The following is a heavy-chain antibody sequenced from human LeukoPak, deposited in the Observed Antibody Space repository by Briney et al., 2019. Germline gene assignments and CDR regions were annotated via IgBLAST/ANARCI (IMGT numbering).Heavy chain of an antibody. CDR1: GFTFSTSW. CDR3: ARDTYYDSTGYYFSDY. V-gene: IGHV3-7*03. J-gene: IGHJ4*02. Sequence: GGSLRLSCAASGFTFSTSWMTWVRQAPGKGPEWVANINEDGSEKYHVDSVKGRFTISRDNSKNTLFLQMNSLRAEDTAVYYCARDTYYDSTGYYFSDYWGQGTLVTVSS. CDR2: INEDGSEK. D-gene: IGHD3-22*01.